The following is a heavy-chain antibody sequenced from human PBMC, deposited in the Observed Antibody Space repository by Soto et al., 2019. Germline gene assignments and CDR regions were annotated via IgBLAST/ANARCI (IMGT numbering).Heavy chain of an antibody. CDR1: GGSISSYY. V-gene: IGHV4-59*08. D-gene: IGHD4-17*01. CDR2: IYYSGST. CDR3: ARRAVTSPYYYYYMDV. J-gene: IGHJ6*03. Sequence: QVQLQESGPGLVKPSETLSLTCTVSGGSISSYYWNWIRQPPGKGLEWIGYIYYSGSTNYNPFLRSRVTISVDTAKHQFSLKLSSVTAADTAVYYCARRAVTSPYYYYYMDVWGKGTTVPVSS.